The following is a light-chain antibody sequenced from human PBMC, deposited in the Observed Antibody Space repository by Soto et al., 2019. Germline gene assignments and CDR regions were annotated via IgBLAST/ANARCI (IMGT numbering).Light chain of an antibody. CDR3: PQYNSLYT. V-gene: IGKV1-5*03. CDR1: QSISIG. Sequence: DIQMTQSPSTLSASVGDRVTITCRASQSISIGLAWYQQKPGKAPKLLIYKASSLESGVPSRFSGSGSGTEFTLNISSLQPDDFATYYGPQYNSLYTFGQGTKLEIQ. CDR2: KAS. J-gene: IGKJ2*01.